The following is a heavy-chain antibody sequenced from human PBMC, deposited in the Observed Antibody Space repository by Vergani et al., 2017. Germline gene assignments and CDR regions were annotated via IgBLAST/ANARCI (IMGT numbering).Heavy chain of an antibody. CDR3: ARESGGVDY. CDR1: GYTFTRYA. Sequence: QVQLVQSGSELKKPGASVKLSCKASGYTFTRYALSWLRQAPGQGLEWLGWINTNTGDPTYAQAFRGRFVFSLDTSVSTAFLQISSLKDEDTAVYYCARESGGVDYWGQGRLVTVSS. D-gene: IGHD6-25*01. J-gene: IGHJ4*02. CDR2: INTNTGDP. V-gene: IGHV7-4-1*02.